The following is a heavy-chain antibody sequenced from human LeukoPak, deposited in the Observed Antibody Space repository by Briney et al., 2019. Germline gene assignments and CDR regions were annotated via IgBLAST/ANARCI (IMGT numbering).Heavy chain of an antibody. V-gene: IGHV3-64*01. CDR3: ARVGRGYSYGYLGLDY. CDR1: RFTFSSYV. D-gene: IGHD5-18*01. CDR2: TSSNWCST. J-gene: IGHJ4*02. Sequence: GWALRLSCAASRFTFSSYVMHGVRQAPGKGLEYVSATSSNWCSTYYANSVKGRFTISRDNSKNTLYLQMGSLRAEDMAVYYCARVGRGYSYGYLGLDYWGQGTLVTVSS.